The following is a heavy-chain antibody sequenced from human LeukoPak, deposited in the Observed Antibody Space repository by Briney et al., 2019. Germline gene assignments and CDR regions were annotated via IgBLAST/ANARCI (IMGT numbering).Heavy chain of an antibody. CDR3: ARDRPQLVKGAFDI. V-gene: IGHV4-38-2*02. D-gene: IGHD6-13*01. J-gene: IGHJ3*02. Sequence: SETLSLTCTVSGYSISSGYYWGWIRQPPGKGLEWIGSIYHSGSTYYNPSLKSRVTISVDTSKNQFSLKLSSVTAADTAVYYCARDRPQLVKGAFDIWGQGTMVTVSS. CDR2: IYHSGST. CDR1: GYSISSGYY.